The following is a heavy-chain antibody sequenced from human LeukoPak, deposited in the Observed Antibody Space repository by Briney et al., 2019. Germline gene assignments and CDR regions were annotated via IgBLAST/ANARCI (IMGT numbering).Heavy chain of an antibody. D-gene: IGHD6-6*01. Sequence: SQTLSLTCTVSGDSITSGRYYWSWIRQPAGKELEWIGRIYSSGNTDYHPYIVSLKSRVSLSLDTSKNQFFLDLTSVTAADTAVYYCARVVVAARPFRQNWFDPWGQGTLVTVSS. CDR2: IYSSGNT. CDR3: ARVVVAARPFRQNWFDP. V-gene: IGHV4-61*02. J-gene: IGHJ5*02. CDR1: GDSITSGRYY.